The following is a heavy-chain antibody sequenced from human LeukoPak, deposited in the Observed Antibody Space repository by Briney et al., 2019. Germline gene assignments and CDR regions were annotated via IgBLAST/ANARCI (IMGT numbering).Heavy chain of an antibody. J-gene: IGHJ6*04. D-gene: IGHD3-3*01. Sequence: GGSLRLSCAASGFSFISYGMHWVRQAPGKGLEWVGVISDDGRNKNYADSVKGRFTISRDNSKDTLYLQMNSLRAEDTAVYCCARDPPRSGYDFWSGYRPVMDVWGKGTTVTVSS. CDR1: GFSFISYG. CDR2: ISDDGRNK. V-gene: IGHV3-30*03. CDR3: ARDPPRSGYDFWSGYRPVMDV.